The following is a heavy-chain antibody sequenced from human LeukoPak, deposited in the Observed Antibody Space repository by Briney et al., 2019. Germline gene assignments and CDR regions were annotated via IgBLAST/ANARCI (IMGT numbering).Heavy chain of an antibody. CDR2: INNDGSTT. D-gene: IGHD4/OR15-4a*01. Sequence: GGSLRLSCAASGFTFSSYWMHWVRQAPGKGLVWVSRINNDGSTTRYADSVKGRFTISRDNAKYTLYLQMNSLRAEDTAMYYCARSNYPYYFDYWGQGTLVTVSS. V-gene: IGHV3-74*01. CDR3: ARSNYPYYFDY. CDR1: GFTFSSYW. J-gene: IGHJ4*02.